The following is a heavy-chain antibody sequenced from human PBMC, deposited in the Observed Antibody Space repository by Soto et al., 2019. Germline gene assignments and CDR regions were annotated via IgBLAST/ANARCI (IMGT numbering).Heavy chain of an antibody. CDR1: GGSFSTNN. CDR3: ARGLAAQSFYFDF. V-gene: IGHV4-34*01. CDR2: ISPDGAT. J-gene: IGHJ4*02. D-gene: IGHD6-25*01. Sequence: QVQLHQWGAGLVRPSETLALTCAVNGGSFSTNNWNWLRQSPGKGLEWIGEISPDGATNFNPTLKSRLSMSVETSKRQFSLHLTSVTAADTAVYFCARGLAAQSFYFDFWGQGTLVTVSS.